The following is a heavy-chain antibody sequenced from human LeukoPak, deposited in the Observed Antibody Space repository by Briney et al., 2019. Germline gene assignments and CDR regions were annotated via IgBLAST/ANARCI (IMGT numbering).Heavy chain of an antibody. CDR2: INPNSGGT. J-gene: IGHJ3*02. CDR3: ASSVALELEREWAAFDI. V-gene: IGHV1-2*04. Sequence: ASVKVSCKASGYTFTGYYMHWVRQAPGQGLEWMGWINPNSGGTNYAQKFQGWVTMTRDTSISTAYMELSRLRSDDTAVYYCASSVALELEREWAAFDIWGQGTMVTVSS. CDR1: GYTFTGYY. D-gene: IGHD1-1*01.